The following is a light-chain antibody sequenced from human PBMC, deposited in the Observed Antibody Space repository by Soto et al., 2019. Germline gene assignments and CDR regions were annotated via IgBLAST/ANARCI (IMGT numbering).Light chain of an antibody. CDR1: QSFRGL. CDR2: DAY. Sequence: VWTQAPVTLSLSPPQRATISCRASQSFRGLLAWYQQKPGQAPRLLIYDAYNRATGIPPRFSGSGSGTDFTRTISSLEPEDSAVYYCQQRQMWPITFRQGTRLEIK. J-gene: IGKJ5*01. CDR3: QQRQMWPIT. V-gene: IGKV3-11*01.